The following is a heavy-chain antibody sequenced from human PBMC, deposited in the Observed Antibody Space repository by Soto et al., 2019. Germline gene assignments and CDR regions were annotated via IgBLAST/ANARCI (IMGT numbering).Heavy chain of an antibody. V-gene: IGHV3-74*01. J-gene: IGHJ4*02. CDR1: GFTFSSYW. D-gene: IGHD2-8*01. Sequence: EEQLVESGGGLVQPGGSLRLSCAASGFTFSSYWMHWVRQAPGKGLVWVSRINPGGPITDYADSVKGRFTISRDNAKNTVYLQVNSLRGDDTAEYFCARVPIGKYGVWNYWGQGTLVTVSS. CDR3: ARVPIGKYGVWNY. CDR2: INPGGPIT.